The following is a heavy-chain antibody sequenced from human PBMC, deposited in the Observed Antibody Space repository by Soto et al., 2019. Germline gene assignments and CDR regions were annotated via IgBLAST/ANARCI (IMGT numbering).Heavy chain of an antibody. V-gene: IGHV4-39*01. CDR3: ARQYTVTVSYFDY. D-gene: IGHD4-17*01. J-gene: IGHJ4*02. Sequence: SETLSLTCTVSGNSITSNNHYWVWIRQPPGKGLEWIGAVYSRGSTYYNPSLKCRVSMSVDTSKNQFSLNVSSVTAADTALYFCARQYTVTVSYFDYWGLGTLVTVS. CDR1: GNSITSNNHY. CDR2: VYSRGST.